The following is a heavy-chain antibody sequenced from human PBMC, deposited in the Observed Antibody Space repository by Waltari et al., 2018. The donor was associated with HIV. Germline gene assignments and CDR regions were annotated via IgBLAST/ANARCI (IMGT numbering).Heavy chain of an antibody. Sequence: QVQLQESGPGLVKSSQTLSLTCTVSVGSISSGGYYWNWIRQHPGKGLEWIEYIQHSGSTYYNPSLKSRVSISVNTSKNQFSLNLTSVTAADTAVYYCARVSDSYGTVFEYWGQGTLVSVSS. CDR2: IQHSGST. J-gene: IGHJ4*02. V-gene: IGHV4-31*03. D-gene: IGHD3-10*01. CDR1: VGSISSGGYY. CDR3: ARVSDSYGTVFEY.